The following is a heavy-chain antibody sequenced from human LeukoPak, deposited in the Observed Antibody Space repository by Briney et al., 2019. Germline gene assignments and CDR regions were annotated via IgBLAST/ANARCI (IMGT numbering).Heavy chain of an antibody. J-gene: IGHJ1*01. CDR1: GFTFSTYA. Sequence: GASLRLSCAASGFTFSTYAMSWVRQAPGKGLEWVSAISGSGGSTYYADSVKGRFTISRDNSKNTLYLQVNSLRAEDTAVYYCARATVPAVRAEYFQHWGQGTLVTVSS. D-gene: IGHD2-2*01. CDR2: ISGSGGST. V-gene: IGHV3-23*01. CDR3: ARATVPAVRAEYFQH.